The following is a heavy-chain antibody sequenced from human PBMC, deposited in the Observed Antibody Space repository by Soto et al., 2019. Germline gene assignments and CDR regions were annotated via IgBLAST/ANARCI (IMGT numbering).Heavy chain of an antibody. D-gene: IGHD3-3*01. CDR2: ISAYNGNA. V-gene: IGHV1-18*04. CDR3: ARGPSYDCWSGYMYYFDY. CDR1: GSSFPSSG. Sequence: VSVKVSCKAAGSSFPSSGGGLVRQATGQGLEWMGWISAYNGNANYSQKLHGRVTMTTDTSTSTAYMELRSLRSDDTAVYYCARGPSYDCWSGYMYYFDYWGQGTRVTVSA. J-gene: IGHJ4*02.